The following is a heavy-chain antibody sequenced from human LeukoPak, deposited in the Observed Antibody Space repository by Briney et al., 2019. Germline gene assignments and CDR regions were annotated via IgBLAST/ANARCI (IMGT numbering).Heavy chain of an antibody. V-gene: IGHV6-1*01. CDR1: GDSVSSNRAS. Sequence: SQTLSLTCAISGDSVSSNRASWTWIRQSPSRGLEWLGRTYYRSKWYNDYAVSLKSRISINPDTSKNQFSLQLNSATPEDTAVYYCARLGLGGAFDIWGQGTMVTVSS. CDR2: TYYRSKWYN. D-gene: IGHD2-15*01. J-gene: IGHJ3*02. CDR3: ARLGLGGAFDI.